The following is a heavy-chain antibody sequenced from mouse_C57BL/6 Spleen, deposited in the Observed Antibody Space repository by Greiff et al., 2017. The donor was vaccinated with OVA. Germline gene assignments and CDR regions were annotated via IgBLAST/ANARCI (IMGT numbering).Heavy chain of an antibody. CDR1: GYTFTSYW. CDR2: IDPSDSET. J-gene: IGHJ3*01. Sequence: QVQLQQPGAELVRPGSSVKLSCKASGYTFTSYWMHWVKQRPIQGLEWIGNIDPSDSETHYNQKFKDKATLTVDKSSSTAYMQLSILTSEDSAVYYCARSGYGNPSWFAYWGQGTLVTVSA. V-gene: IGHV1-52*01. CDR3: ARSGYGNPSWFAY. D-gene: IGHD2-1*01.